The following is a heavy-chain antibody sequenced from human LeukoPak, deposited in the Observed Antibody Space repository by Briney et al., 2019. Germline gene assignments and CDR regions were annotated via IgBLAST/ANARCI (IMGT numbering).Heavy chain of an antibody. CDR3: AMAQYYYDSSGHYEYFQH. Sequence: GSLRLSCAASGFTFSSYAMSWVRQAPGKGLEWVSAISGSGGSTYYADSVKGRFTISRDNSKNTLYLQMNSLRAEDTAVYYCAMAQYYYDSSGHYEYFQHWGQGTLVTVSS. CDR2: ISGSGGST. D-gene: IGHD3-22*01. V-gene: IGHV3-23*01. J-gene: IGHJ1*01. CDR1: GFTFSSYA.